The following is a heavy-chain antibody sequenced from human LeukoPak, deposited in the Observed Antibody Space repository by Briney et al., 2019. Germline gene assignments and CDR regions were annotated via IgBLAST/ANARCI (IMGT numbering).Heavy chain of an antibody. CDR3: TREGYYDSSGYSDAFDI. CDR1: GFTFGDYA. D-gene: IGHD3-22*01. CDR2: IRSKAYGGTT. V-gene: IGHV3-49*04. Sequence: GRSLRLSCTASGFTFGDYAMSWVRQGPGKGLEWVGFIRSKAYGGTTEYAASVKGRFTISRDDSKSIAHLEMNSLKTEDTAVYYCTREGYYDSSGYSDAFDIWGQGTMVTASS. J-gene: IGHJ3*02.